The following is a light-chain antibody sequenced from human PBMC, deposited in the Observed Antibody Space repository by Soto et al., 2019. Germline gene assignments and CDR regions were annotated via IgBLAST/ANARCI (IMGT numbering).Light chain of an antibody. Sequence: EIVLTQSPGTLSLSPGERATVSCKTSQSSGSNFLAWYQQKPGQAPRLLIYASSQRATGIPDRFSGSASGADFTLTSDRLEPEDFAVYYSQLYGTSPPFGRGTRREIK. CDR3: QLYGTSPP. CDR1: QSSGSNF. V-gene: IGKV3-20*01. J-gene: IGKJ5*01. CDR2: ASS.